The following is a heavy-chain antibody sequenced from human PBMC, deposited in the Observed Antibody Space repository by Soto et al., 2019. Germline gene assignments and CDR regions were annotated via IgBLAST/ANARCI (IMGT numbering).Heavy chain of an antibody. J-gene: IGHJ6*02. D-gene: IGHD3-10*01. Sequence: SETLSLTCAVYGGSFSGYSWTWLRQPPGKGLEWIGEINHSGTTDYNPALKSRVTMSADTSKNQFSLRMTSVTAADTGLYYCARGQLVWYGDLTPYYRDMDVWGQGTTVTVSS. CDR2: INHSGTT. CDR3: ARGQLVWYGDLTPYYRDMDV. V-gene: IGHV4-34*01. CDR1: GGSFSGYS.